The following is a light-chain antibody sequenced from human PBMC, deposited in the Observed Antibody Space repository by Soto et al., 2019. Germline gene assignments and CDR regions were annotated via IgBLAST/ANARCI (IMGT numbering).Light chain of an antibody. CDR3: QQSYSIPFT. CDR2: AAS. V-gene: IGKV1-39*01. J-gene: IGKJ2*01. Sequence: DIQMTQSPSSLSASVGDRVTITCRASQSISSYLNWYQQKPRKAPELLIYAASSLQSGVPSRFSGSGSGTDFPLTISSLQPEDFATYYCQQSYSIPFTFGQGTSLEIK. CDR1: QSISSY.